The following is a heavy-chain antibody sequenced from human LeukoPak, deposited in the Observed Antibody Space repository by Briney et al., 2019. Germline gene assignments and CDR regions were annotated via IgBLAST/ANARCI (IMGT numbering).Heavy chain of an antibody. V-gene: IGHV3-23*01. CDR1: GFTFSFYA. D-gene: IGHD1-26*01. Sequence: GGSLRLSCAASGFTFSFYAMSWVRQAPGKGLEWVAGITSSGNTTYYADPVKGRFTISRDNSRNILYLQMNSLRAEDTAIYYCAKDFGGSDYEWYFDLWGRGTVVTVSS. CDR2: ITSSGNTT. J-gene: IGHJ2*01. CDR3: AKDFGGSDYEWYFDL.